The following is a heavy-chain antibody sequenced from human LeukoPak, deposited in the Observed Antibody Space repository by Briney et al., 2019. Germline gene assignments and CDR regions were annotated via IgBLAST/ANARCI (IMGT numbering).Heavy chain of an antibody. D-gene: IGHD2-2*02. Sequence: PGGSLRLPCAASGFTFSTYWMSWVRQAPGKGLEWVANIKQDGSEKYYVDSVKGRFTISRDNAKNLLYLQMNSLRAEDTAVYYCARDQGYCSSSSCYRGFDYWGQGTLVTVSS. CDR2: IKQDGSEK. CDR1: GFTFSTYW. CDR3: ARDQGYCSSSSCYRGFDY. J-gene: IGHJ4*02. V-gene: IGHV3-7*01.